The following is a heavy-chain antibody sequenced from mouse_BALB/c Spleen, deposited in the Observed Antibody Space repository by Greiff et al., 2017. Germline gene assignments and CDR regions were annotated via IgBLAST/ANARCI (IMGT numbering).Heavy chain of an antibody. V-gene: IGHV14-1*02. CDR3: ARITTVVAWYFDV. J-gene: IGHJ1*01. CDR1: GFNIKDYY. D-gene: IGHD1-1*01. CDR2: IDPENGNT. Sequence: VQLQQSGAELVRPGALVKLSCKASGFNIKDYYMHWVKQRPEQGLEWIGWIDPENGNTIYDPKFQGKASITADTSSNTAYLQLSSLTSEDTAVYYCARITTVVAWYFDVWGAGTTVTVSS.